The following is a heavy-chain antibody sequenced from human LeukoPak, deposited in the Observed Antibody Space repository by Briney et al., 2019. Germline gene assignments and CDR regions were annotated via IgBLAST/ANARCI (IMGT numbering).Heavy chain of an antibody. D-gene: IGHD5-12*01. Sequence: KTGGSLRLSCAASGFSFSSYAMNWVRQAPGKGLEWVSGISGRGDGTYYADSVRGRFTISRDNSKNTLYLQMNRLRAGDTAVYYCAKDRASPGFNLFDPWGQGTLVTVSS. V-gene: IGHV3-23*01. CDR2: ISGRGDGT. J-gene: IGHJ5*02. CDR1: GFSFSSYA. CDR3: AKDRASPGFNLFDP.